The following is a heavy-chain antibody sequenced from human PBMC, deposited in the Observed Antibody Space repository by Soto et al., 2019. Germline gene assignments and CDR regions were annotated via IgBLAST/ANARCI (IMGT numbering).Heavy chain of an antibody. CDR3: VKSNRYGRASGGGGGFDY. CDR1: GFTFSDSG. J-gene: IGHJ4*02. D-gene: IGHD3-16*01. V-gene: IGHV3-33*06. Sequence: QVQLVESGGGVVQPGGSLRLSCATSGFTFSDSGMHWVRQAPGKGLEWVAVIWSDGSDKSYADSVEGRFTISRDNSKNTLYLKMNGLEGEERDVYYWVKSNRYGRASGGGGGFDYWGQGTLVTVSS. CDR2: IWSDGSDK.